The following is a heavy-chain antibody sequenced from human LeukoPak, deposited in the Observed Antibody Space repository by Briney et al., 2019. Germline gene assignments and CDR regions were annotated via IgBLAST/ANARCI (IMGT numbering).Heavy chain of an antibody. D-gene: IGHD3-10*01. Sequence: SETLSLTCTVSWVPLNRLHGRWIPQPPGEGLELIGYIYYSGSTNYNPSLKSRVTISVDTSKHQFSLKLSSVTAADTAVYYCARGGRTSGRFDPWGQGTLVTVSS. CDR2: IYYSGST. CDR3: ARGGRTSGRFDP. V-gene: IGHV4-59*11. CDR1: WVPLNRLH. J-gene: IGHJ5*02.